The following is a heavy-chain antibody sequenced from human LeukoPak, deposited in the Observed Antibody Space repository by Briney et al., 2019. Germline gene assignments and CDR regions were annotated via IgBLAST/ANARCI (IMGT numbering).Heavy chain of an antibody. D-gene: IGHD3-22*01. V-gene: IGHV3-23*01. J-gene: IGHJ4*02. CDR2: ISGSGGST. CDR3: AKGRYDSSGPANTFDY. CDR1: GFTFDDYG. Sequence: GGSLRLSCAASGFTFDDYGMSWVRQAPGKGLEWVSGISGSGGSTYYADSVKGQFTISRDNSKNTLYLQMNNLRAEDTALYYCAKGRYDSSGPANTFDYWGQGTLVTVSS.